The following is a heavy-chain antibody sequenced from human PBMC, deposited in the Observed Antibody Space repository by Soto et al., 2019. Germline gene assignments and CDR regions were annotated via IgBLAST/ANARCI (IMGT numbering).Heavy chain of an antibody. CDR1: GFNFEEYA. J-gene: IGHJ6*02. D-gene: IGHD3-10*01. Sequence: EMQLVESGGGSVQPGRSLRLSCTASGFNFEEYAMHWVRQAPGKGLEWVSSISWNSDSTGYADSVKGRFTIARDNAKNYLYLQMNSLRGEDTALYYCAKETAWGAGNKFGYFGMDVWGQGTTVTVSS. V-gene: IGHV3-9*01. CDR2: ISWNSDST. CDR3: AKETAWGAGNKFGYFGMDV.